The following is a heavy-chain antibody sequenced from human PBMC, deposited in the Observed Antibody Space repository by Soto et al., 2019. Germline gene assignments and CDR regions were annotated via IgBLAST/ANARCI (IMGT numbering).Heavy chain of an antibody. CDR3: AREALLGYCSGGSCPYFDY. CDR1: GLTLSDYY. V-gene: IGHV3-11*01. CDR2: ISSSGSTI. J-gene: IGHJ4*02. D-gene: IGHD2-15*01. Sequence: GAQRRSCAGCGLTLSDYYMRWIRQDPGKGMEWVSYISSSGSTIYYADSVKGRFTISRDNAKNSLYLQMNSLRAEDTAVYYCAREALLGYCSGGSCPYFDYWGQGTLVTVSS.